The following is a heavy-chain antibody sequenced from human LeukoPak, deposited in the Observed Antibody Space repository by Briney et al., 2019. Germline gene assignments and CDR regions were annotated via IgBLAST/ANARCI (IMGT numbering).Heavy chain of an antibody. CDR2: ISSDNGYT. CDR3: ARAGSGRYYYYMDV. CDR1: GYTFAIYG. Sequence: ASVKVSRKXSGYTFAIYGISWVRQAPGQGLEWMGWISSDNGYTNYAQKFQGRVTMTTDTSTNTAYMELRSLRSDDTAVYYCARAGSGRYYYYMDVWGKGTTVTVSS. J-gene: IGHJ6*03. V-gene: IGHV1-18*04. D-gene: IGHD3-10*01.